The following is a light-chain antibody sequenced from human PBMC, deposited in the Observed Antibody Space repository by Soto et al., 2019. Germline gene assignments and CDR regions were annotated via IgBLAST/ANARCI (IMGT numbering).Light chain of an antibody. Sequence: AIQLTQSPSSLSASVGDRVTITCRASHDIASALAWYQQKPGKPPKLMIYDASTLEGGVPSRFSGSGSGTDFTLTISGLQPEDFATYYCQQFNYFRAPFDQGPRLEIK. CDR2: DAS. V-gene: IGKV1D-13*01. J-gene: IGKJ5*01. CDR1: HDIASA. CDR3: QQFNYFRAP.